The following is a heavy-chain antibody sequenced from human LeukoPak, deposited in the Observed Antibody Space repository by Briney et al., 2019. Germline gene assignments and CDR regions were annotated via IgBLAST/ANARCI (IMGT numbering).Heavy chain of an antibody. J-gene: IGHJ4*02. Sequence: ASVKVSCKASGYTFTNDGVSWVRQAPGRGLEWMGGIIPIFGTANYAQKFQGRVTITADESTSTAYMELSSLRSEDTAVYYCARAGKAGALEYWGQGTLVTVSS. CDR2: IIPIFGTA. CDR3: ARAGKAGALEY. CDR1: GYTFTNDG. V-gene: IGHV1-69*13. D-gene: IGHD1-26*01.